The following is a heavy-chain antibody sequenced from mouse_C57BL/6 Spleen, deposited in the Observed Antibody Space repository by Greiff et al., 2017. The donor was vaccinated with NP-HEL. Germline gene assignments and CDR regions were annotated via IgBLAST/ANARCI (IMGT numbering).Heavy chain of an antibody. CDR1: GYTFTSYW. CDR2: IDPSDSYT. J-gene: IGHJ1*03. CDR3: ARNYGSSLRYFDV. Sequence: QVQLQQPGAELVKPGASVKLSCKASGYTFTSYWMQWVKQRPGQGLEWIGEIDPSDSYTNYNQKFKGKATLTVDTSASTAYMQLSSLTSEDSAVYYCARNYGSSLRYFDVWGTGTTVTVSS. D-gene: IGHD1-1*01. V-gene: IGHV1-50*01.